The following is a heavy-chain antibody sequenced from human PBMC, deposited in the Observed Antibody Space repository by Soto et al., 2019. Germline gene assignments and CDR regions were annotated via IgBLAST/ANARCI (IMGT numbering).Heavy chain of an antibody. J-gene: IGHJ4*02. Sequence: EVQLVESGGGLVQPGGSLRLSCAASGFTFGSYSMSWVRQAPGKGLEWVSYISSSGSGIHYADSVTGRFTISRDTAKNSLSLQMNSLRAEDTAVYYCARVGIAVAASFDYWGQGTLVTVS. CDR2: ISSSGSGI. CDR3: ARVGIAVAASFDY. V-gene: IGHV3-48*01. D-gene: IGHD6-19*01. CDR1: GFTFGSYS.